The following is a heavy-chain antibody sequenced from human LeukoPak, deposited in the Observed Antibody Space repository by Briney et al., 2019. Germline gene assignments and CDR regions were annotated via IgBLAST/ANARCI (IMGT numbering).Heavy chain of an antibody. CDR2: ISGSGGST. CDR3: AKDPLPSKYGGNSGYFDY. D-gene: IGHD4-23*01. V-gene: IGHV3-23*01. J-gene: IGHJ4*02. CDR1: GFTFSSYA. Sequence: TGGSLRLSCAASGFTFSSYAMSWVRQAQGKGLEWVSAISGSGGSTYYADSVKGRFTISRDNSKNTLYLQMNSLRAEDTAVYYCAKDPLPSKYGGNSGYFDYWGQGTLVTVSS.